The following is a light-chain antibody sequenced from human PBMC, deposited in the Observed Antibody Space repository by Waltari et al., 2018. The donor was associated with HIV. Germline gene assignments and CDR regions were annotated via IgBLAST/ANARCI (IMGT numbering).Light chain of an antibody. CDR3: AAWDDSLNGPYVV. Sequence: QSVLTHPPSASGTPGQRVTIPCSGRSSNIRSNTVTWSPQPPGPAPKLLIYSNKHRPSGVPDRFSGSKSGTSASRAISGLQSEDEADYYCAAWDDSLNGPYVVFGGGTKLTVL. V-gene: IGLV1-44*01. J-gene: IGLJ2*01. CDR1: SSNIRSNT. CDR2: SNK.